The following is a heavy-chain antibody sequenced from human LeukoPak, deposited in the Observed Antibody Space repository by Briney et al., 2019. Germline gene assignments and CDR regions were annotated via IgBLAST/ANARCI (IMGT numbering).Heavy chain of an antibody. CDR2: IIPIFGTA. CDR3: ARDKSVVPAASKRTRHSSLGWFDP. D-gene: IGHD2-2*01. J-gene: IGHJ5*02. CDR1: GGTFSSYA. V-gene: IGHV1-69*13. Sequence: ASVKVSCKASGGTFSSYAISWVRQAPGQGLEWMGGIIPIFGTANYAQKFQGRVTITADESTSTAYMELSSLRSEDTAVYYCARDKSVVPAASKRTRHSSLGWFDPWGQGTLVTVSS.